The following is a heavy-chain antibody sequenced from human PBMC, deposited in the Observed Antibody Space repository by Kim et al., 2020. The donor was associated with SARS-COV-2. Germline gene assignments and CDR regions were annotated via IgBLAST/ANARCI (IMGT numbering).Heavy chain of an antibody. V-gene: IGHV3-74*01. CDR2: INSDGSST. D-gene: IGHD3-10*01. CDR3: AREKMVRGVKFYYYYGMDV. Sequence: GGSLRLSCAASGFTFSSYWMHWVRQAPGKGLVWVSRINSDGSSTSYADSVKGRFTISRDNAKNTLYLQMNSLRAEDTAVYYCAREKMVRGVKFYYYYGMDVWGQGTTVTVSS. J-gene: IGHJ6*02. CDR1: GFTFSSYW.